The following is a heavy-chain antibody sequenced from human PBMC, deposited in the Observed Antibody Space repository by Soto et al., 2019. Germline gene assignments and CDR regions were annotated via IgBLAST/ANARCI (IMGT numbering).Heavy chain of an antibody. V-gene: IGHV1-46*01. CDR1: GYTFTSYY. Sequence: QVQLVQSGAEVKKPGASVKVSCKASGYTFTSYYMHWVRQAPGQGLEWMGIINTSGGSTSYAQKDPGRVTMTRDTSTRTVYMERSSLRSDDTAVYYCARGVSFGNGATIRGSDYWGQGTLVTVSS. CDR3: ARGVSFGNGATIRGSDY. J-gene: IGHJ4*02. CDR2: INTSGGST. D-gene: IGHD1-26*01.